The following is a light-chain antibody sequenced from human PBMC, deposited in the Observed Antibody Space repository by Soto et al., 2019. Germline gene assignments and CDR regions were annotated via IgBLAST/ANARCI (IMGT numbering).Light chain of an antibody. Sequence: EIVLTQSPGTLSLSPGERATLSCRAGQFFSSIYLSWYQQKLGQAPRFLIFVASSRAFGIPNSFSGSGFGTDFSFTFSKLELKDFAVYYCQQYGSPQTFGQGTKVDIK. CDR2: VAS. J-gene: IGKJ1*01. CDR1: QFFSSIY. CDR3: QQYGSPQT. V-gene: IGKV3-20*01.